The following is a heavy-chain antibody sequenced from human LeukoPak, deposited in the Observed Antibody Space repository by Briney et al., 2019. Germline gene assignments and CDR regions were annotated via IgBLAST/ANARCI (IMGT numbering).Heavy chain of an antibody. J-gene: IGHJ4*02. CDR1: GFTFSNFA. V-gene: IGHV3-23*01. D-gene: IGHD6-13*01. Sequence: GGSLRLSCAASGFTFSNFAMTWVRQAPGKGLEWVSGISGGTTYYADSAKGRFTISRDNSKNTLYLQMNSLRAEDTAVYYCAKGIGAAADYWGQGTLVTVSS. CDR3: AKGIGAAADY. CDR2: ISGGTT.